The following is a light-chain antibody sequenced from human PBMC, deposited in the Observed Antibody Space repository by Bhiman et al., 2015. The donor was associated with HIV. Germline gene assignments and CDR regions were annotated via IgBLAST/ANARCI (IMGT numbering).Light chain of an antibody. V-gene: IGLV1-40*01. CDR2: GNS. CDR3: QSYDSSLSGLWV. J-gene: IGLJ2*01. CDR1: SSNIGAGYD. Sequence: QSVLTQPPSVSGAPGQRVTISCTGSSSNIGAGYDVHWYQQLPGTAPKLLIYGNSNRPSGVPDRFSGSRSGTSASLVITGLQAEDEADYYCQSYDSSLSGLWVFGGGTKLTVL.